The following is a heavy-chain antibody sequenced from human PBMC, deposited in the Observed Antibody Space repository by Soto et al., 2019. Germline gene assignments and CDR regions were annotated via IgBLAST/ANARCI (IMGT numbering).Heavy chain of an antibody. CDR2: IIPILGIA. CDR3: ARAGTMRFAEGGWFGP. Sequence: QVQLVQSGAEVKKPGSSVKVSCKASRCTFSSYTIRWVRQAPGQGLEWMGRIIPILGIANYAQKFQGRVTITADKSTSTANLELSSLRSEDTAVYYCARAGTMRFAEGGWFGPWGQGTLGTVSS. CDR1: RCTFSSYT. V-gene: IGHV1-69*02. J-gene: IGHJ5*02. D-gene: IGHD6-13*01.